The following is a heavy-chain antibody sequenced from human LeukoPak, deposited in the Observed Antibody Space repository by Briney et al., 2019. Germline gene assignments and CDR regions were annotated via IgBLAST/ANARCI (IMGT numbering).Heavy chain of an antibody. V-gene: IGHV1-2*02. J-gene: IGHJ3*02. D-gene: IGHD3-22*01. CDR1: GYTFTGYY. CDR3: ARDMSYYDSSGYYYVLAAFDI. CDR2: INPNSGGT. Sequence: ASVKVSCKASGYTFTGYYMHWVRQAPGQGLEWMGWINPNSGGTNYAQKFQGRVTMTWDTSISTAYMELSRLRSDDTAVYYCARDMSYYDSSGYYYVLAAFDIWGQGTMVTVSS.